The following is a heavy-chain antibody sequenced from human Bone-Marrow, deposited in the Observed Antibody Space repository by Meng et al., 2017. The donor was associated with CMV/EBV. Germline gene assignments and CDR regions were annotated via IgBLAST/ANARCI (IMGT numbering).Heavy chain of an antibody. CDR1: GYSFNSYW. Sequence: SGYSFNSYWIGWVRQMPGKGLEWMGIISPGDSDTRYSPSFQGQVTISADKSISTAYLQWSSLKASDTAMYYCARHEEGGGDCYLAYWGQGTLVTVSS. D-gene: IGHD2-21*02. J-gene: IGHJ4*02. CDR3: ARHEEGGGDCYLAY. CDR2: ISPGDSDT. V-gene: IGHV5-51*01.